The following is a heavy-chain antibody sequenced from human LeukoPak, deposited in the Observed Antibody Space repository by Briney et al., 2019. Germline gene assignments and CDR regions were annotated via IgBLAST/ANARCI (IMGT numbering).Heavy chain of an antibody. CDR2: IKSKADGGTT. J-gene: IGHJ6*03. D-gene: IGHD3-10*01. CDR1: GFTFSNAW. Sequence: PGGSHRLSCAASGFTFSNAWMSWVRQAPGKGLEWVGRIKSKADGGTTDYAAPVKGRFTISRDDSKNTLYLQMNSLKTEDTAVYYCTTTYYGSGSGYYYYYMDVWGKGTTVTVSS. V-gene: IGHV3-15*01. CDR3: TTTYYGSGSGYYYYYMDV.